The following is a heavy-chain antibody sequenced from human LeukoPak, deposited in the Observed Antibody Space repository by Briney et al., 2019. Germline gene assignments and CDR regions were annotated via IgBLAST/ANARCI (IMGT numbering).Heavy chain of an antibody. CDR3: ARAYYYDSSGYLYYFDY. J-gene: IGHJ4*02. CDR2: IYPGDSDT. CDR1: GYSFTSYW. Sequence: GESLKISCKGSGYSFTSYWIGWVRQMPGKGLEWMGIIYPGDSDTRHRPSFQGQVTISADKSISTAYLQWSSLKASDTAMYYCARAYYYDSSGYLYYFDYWGQGTLVTVSS. D-gene: IGHD3-22*01. V-gene: IGHV5-51*06.